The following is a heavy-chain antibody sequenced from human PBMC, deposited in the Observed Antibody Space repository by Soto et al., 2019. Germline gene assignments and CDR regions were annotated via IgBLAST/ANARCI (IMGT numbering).Heavy chain of an antibody. V-gene: IGHV4-4*02. Sequence: SETLSLTCAVPGGSISSSNWWSWVRQPPGKGLEWIGEIYHSGSTNYNPSLKSRVTISVDKSKNQFSLKLSSVTAADTAVYYCASRYCSSTSCSLYYYYYGMDVWGQGTTVTVSS. CDR1: GGSISSSNW. CDR3: ASRYCSSTSCSLYYYYYGMDV. J-gene: IGHJ6*02. CDR2: IYHSGST. D-gene: IGHD2-2*01.